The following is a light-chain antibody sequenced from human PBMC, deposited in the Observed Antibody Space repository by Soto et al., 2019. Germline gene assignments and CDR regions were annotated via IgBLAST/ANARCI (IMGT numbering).Light chain of an antibody. CDR1: QSVSSY. V-gene: IGKV3-11*01. Sequence: EIVLTQSPATLSLSPGERATLSCRASQSVSSYLAWYQQKPGQAPRLLIYDASNRATGIPARFSGSGSGTDFTLNISSLEPEDFAVYYCQQRTSWPLTFGGGTQVDIK. CDR3: QQRTSWPLT. J-gene: IGKJ4*02. CDR2: DAS.